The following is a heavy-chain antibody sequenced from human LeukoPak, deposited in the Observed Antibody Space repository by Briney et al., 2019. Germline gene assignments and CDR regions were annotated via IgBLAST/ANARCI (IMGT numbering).Heavy chain of an antibody. D-gene: IGHD6-19*01. CDR1: GYTFTSYG. J-gene: IGHJ3*02. V-gene: IGHV1-18*01. CDR3: ARDLRGSGWYRRGAFDI. Sequence: ASVKVSCKASGYTFTSYGISWVRQAPGQGLEWMGWISAYNGNTNYAQKLQGRVTMTKDTSTSTAYMELRSLRSDDTAVYYCARDLRGSGWYRRGAFDIWGQGTMVTVSS. CDR2: ISAYNGNT.